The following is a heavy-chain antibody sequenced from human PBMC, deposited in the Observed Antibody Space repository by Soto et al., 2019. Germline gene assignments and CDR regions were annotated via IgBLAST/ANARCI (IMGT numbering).Heavy chain of an antibody. V-gene: IGHV3-23*01. CDR3: ARDPSTGSADY. J-gene: IGHJ4*02. D-gene: IGHD3-9*01. CDR1: GFTFSSYA. CDR2: ISASGGST. Sequence: EVQLLESGGDLVQPGGSLRLSCAASGFTFSSYAMNWVRQAPGKGLEWVSTISASGGSTYYTDSVKGRFTISRDNSKNTLSLQMNSLRAEDTAIYCCARDPSTGSADYWGQGPLVTVSS.